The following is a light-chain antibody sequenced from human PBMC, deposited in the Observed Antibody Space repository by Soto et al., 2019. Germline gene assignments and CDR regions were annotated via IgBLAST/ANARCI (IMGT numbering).Light chain of an antibody. CDR1: QGIRH. Sequence: DIPMTKSPFSLSASVGDIVTITCRASQGIRHFGWFQQKPGGAPKRLIYAKSTLEGGVPSRFSGSGSGTEFTLTISSLQPEDFATYFCLQHNTYPYTFGQGTRLDIK. J-gene: IGKJ2*01. CDR3: LQHNTYPYT. CDR2: AKS. V-gene: IGKV1-17*01.